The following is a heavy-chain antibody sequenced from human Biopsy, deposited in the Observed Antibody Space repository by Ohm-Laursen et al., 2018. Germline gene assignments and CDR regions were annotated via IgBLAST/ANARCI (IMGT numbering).Heavy chain of an antibody. CDR3: ARGRRTSGWPYFDN. CDR1: GDSVSSGSFY. V-gene: IGHV4-61*01. CDR2: IYSGGNT. D-gene: IGHD6-19*01. J-gene: IGHJ4*02. Sequence: GTLSLTCTVSGDSVSSGSFYWSWIQQSPGQGLEYIGFIYSGGNTNYNPSLKNRVTMSVDTSKNQFYLKLYSVAAADTAVYYCARGRRTSGWPYFDNWGQGALVIVSP.